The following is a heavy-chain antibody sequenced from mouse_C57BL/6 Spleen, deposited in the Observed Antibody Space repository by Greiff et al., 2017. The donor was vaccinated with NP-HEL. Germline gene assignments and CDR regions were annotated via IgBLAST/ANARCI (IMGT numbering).Heavy chain of an antibody. Sequence: LQQSGAELVRPGASVTLSCKASGYTFTDYEMHWVKQTPVHGLEWIGAIDPETGGTAYNQKFKGKAILTADKSSSTAYMELRSLTSEDSAVYYCTRLITTVVEGFAYWGQGTLVTVSA. D-gene: IGHD1-1*01. CDR2: IDPETGGT. CDR3: TRLITTVVEGFAY. CDR1: GYTFTDYE. V-gene: IGHV1-15*01. J-gene: IGHJ3*01.